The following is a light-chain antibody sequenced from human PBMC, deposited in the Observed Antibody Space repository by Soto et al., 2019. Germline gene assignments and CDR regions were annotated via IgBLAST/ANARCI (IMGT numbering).Light chain of an antibody. V-gene: IGLV2-23*03. CDR2: EGS. Sequence: QSALTQPASVSGSPGQSITISCTGTSSDVGSYNLVSWYQQHPGKAPKLMIYEGSKRPSGVSNRFSGSKSGNTASLTISGLQAEDEADHYCCSYAGSSTFGVVFGGGTQLTVL. J-gene: IGLJ2*01. CDR1: SSDVGSYNL. CDR3: CSYAGSSTFGVV.